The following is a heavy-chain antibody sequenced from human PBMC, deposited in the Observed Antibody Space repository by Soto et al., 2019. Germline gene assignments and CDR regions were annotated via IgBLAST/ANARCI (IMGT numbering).Heavy chain of an antibody. J-gene: IGHJ5*02. CDR2: ISGSGGST. D-gene: IGHD3-10*01. V-gene: IGHV3-23*01. Sequence: GGSLRLSCAASGFTFSSYAMSWVRQAPGKGLEWVSAISGSGGSTYYADSVKGRFTISRDNSKNTLYLQMNSLIAEDTAVYYWAKRVSSGSGSYYRRTPNWFDPWGQGTLVTVSS. CDR1: GFTFSSYA. CDR3: AKRVSSGSGSYYRRTPNWFDP.